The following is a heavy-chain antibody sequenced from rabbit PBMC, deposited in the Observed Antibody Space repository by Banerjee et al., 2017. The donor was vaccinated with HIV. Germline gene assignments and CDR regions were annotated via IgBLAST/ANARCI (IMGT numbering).Heavy chain of an antibody. CDR2: IDPVFGST. J-gene: IGHJ6*01. V-gene: IGHV1S45*01. CDR1: GFTFSAYY. CDR3: ARGGVGVAGGGWPLHL. D-gene: IGHD8-1*01. Sequence: QEQLEESGGGLVQPGESLKLSCKASGFTFSAYYMCWVRQAPGKGLEWIGCIDPVFGSTYYASWAKGRFTISKTSSTTVTLQMTSLTAADTATYFCARGGVGVAGGGWPLHLWGPGTLVTVS.